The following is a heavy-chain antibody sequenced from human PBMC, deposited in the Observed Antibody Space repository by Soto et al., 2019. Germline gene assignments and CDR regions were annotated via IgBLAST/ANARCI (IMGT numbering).Heavy chain of an antibody. J-gene: IGHJ4*02. Sequence: VQLLESGGGLVQPGGSLRLSCAASGFTFSSYAMSWVRPAPGKGLEWVSAVSGSGGSTYDADSVNGRFSIASDNSHNTLYLQRNRLRAEDTAIYYCAKSISFPCSSGWYYCDYWGQGTLVTVSS. CDR1: GFTFSSYA. CDR2: VSGSGGST. CDR3: AKSISFPCSSGWYYCDY. V-gene: IGHV3-23*01. D-gene: IGHD6-19*01.